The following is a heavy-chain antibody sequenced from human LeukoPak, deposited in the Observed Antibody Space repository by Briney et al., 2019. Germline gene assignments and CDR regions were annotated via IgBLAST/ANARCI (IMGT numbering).Heavy chain of an antibody. V-gene: IGHV5-51*01. CDR2: IYPGDSDT. D-gene: IGHD2/OR15-2a*01. CDR1: GYSFTSYW. Sequence: GESLKISCKGSGYSFTSYWIGWVRQMPGKGLEWMGIIYPGDSDTRYSPSFQGQVTISADKSISTAYLQWSSLRASDTAIYYCVRPGLTYEYYFEYWGQGTLVTVSS. J-gene: IGHJ4*02. CDR3: VRPGLTYEYYFEY.